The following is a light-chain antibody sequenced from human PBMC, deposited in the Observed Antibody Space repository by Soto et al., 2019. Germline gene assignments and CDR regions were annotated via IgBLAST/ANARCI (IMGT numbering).Light chain of an antibody. J-gene: IGKJ2*01. Sequence: EIVLTQSPSTLSSFPGDRVTLSCRASQSVSSRYLAWYQQKPGQAPRLLIYGASSRATGIPERFSGSGSGTDFTLTIGSLEPEESEIYYCQQRASWPYTSGQGTKVDIK. CDR3: QQRASWPYT. CDR1: QSVSSRY. V-gene: IGKV3D-20*02. CDR2: GAS.